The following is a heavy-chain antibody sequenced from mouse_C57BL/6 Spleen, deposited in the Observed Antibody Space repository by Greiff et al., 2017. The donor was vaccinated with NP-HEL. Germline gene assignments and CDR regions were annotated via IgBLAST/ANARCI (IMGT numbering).Heavy chain of an antibody. V-gene: IGHV1-77*01. CDR3: ARWREFGYFDV. J-gene: IGHJ1*03. Sequence: QVQLQQSGAELVKPGASVKISCKASGYTFTDYYINWVKQRPGQGLEWIGKIGPGSGSTYYNEKFKGKATLTADKSSSTSEDSAVYFCARWREFGYFDVWGTGTTVTVSS. CDR1: GYTFTDYY. CDR2: IGPGSGST.